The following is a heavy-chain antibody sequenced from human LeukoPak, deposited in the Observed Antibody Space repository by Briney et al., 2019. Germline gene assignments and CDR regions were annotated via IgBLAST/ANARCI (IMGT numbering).Heavy chain of an antibody. CDR2: INPSGGST. CDR3: AREEGLVVPAARDDY. Sequence: ASVKVSCKASGYTFTSYYMHWVRQAPGQGLEWMGIINPSGGSTSYAQKLQGRVTMTRDTSTSTVYMELSSLRSEDTAVYYCAREEGLVVPAARDDYWGQGTLVTVSS. J-gene: IGHJ4*02. V-gene: IGHV1-46*01. D-gene: IGHD2-2*01. CDR1: GYTFTSYY.